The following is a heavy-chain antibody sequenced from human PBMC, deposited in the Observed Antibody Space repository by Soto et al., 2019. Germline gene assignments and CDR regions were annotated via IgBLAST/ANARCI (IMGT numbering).Heavy chain of an antibody. Sequence: ASVKVSCEASGYTFTSYDINWVRQATGQGLEWMGWMNPNSGNTGYAQKFQGRVTMTRNTSISTAYMELSSLRSEDTAVYYCARWGLYYYYMDVWGKGTTVTVSS. D-gene: IGHD3-16*01. CDR2: MNPNSGNT. V-gene: IGHV1-8*01. CDR3: ARWGLYYYYMDV. CDR1: GYTFTSYD. J-gene: IGHJ6*03.